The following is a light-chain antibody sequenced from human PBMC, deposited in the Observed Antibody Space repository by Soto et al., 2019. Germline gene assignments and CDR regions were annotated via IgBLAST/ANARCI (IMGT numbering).Light chain of an antibody. CDR1: QSLSSNY. CDR2: GAS. Sequence: EIVLTQSPGTLSLSPGERATLSCRASQSLSSNYLAWYQQKPGQAPRLLIYGASSWASGIPDRFSGSGSGTDFTLTISSLEPEDFAVYYCQHYGRSAIFTLGPGTTVDIK. J-gene: IGKJ3*01. V-gene: IGKV3-20*01. CDR3: QHYGRSAIFT.